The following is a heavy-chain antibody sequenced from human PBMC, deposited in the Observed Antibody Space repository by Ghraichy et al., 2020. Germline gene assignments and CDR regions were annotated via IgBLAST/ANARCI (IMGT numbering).Heavy chain of an antibody. CDR1: GFTFSTYY. D-gene: IGHD5/OR15-5a*01. CDR2: ISGSGDTT. V-gene: IGHV3-23*01. J-gene: IGHJ3*02. CDR3: AKRFYDRGGAFDI. Sequence: GGSLRLSCAASGFTFSTYYMSWVRQVPGKGLEWVSAISGSGDTTFYSDSVKGRFTISRDNSMNMVFLEMNSLRAEDTAIYYCAKRFYDRGGAFDIWGQGTMVTVSS.